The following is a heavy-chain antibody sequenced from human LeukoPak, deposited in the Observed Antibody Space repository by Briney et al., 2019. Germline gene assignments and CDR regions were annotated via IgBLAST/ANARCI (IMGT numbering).Heavy chain of an antibody. V-gene: IGHV4-59*08. CDR1: GGSISSYY. Sequence: SETLSLTCTVSGGSISSYYWSWIRPPAGKGLEWIGHIHYSGSTHYNPSLKSRVTISVDTSKSQFSLKLSSVTAADTAVYYCARHVGNSGSGSYLTYFDYWGQGTLVTVSS. CDR2: IHYSGST. CDR3: ARHVGNSGSGSYLTYFDY. J-gene: IGHJ4*02. D-gene: IGHD3-10*01.